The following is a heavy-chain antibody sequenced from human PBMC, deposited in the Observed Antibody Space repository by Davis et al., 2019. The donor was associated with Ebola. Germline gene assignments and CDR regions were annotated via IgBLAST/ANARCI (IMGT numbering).Heavy chain of an antibody. Sequence: GSLRLSCAVSGGSISSSNWWSWVRQPPGKGLEWIGEINHSGSTNYNPSLKSRVTISVDTSKNQFSLKLSSVTAADTAVYYCARRRIAEIDYWGQGTLVTVSS. J-gene: IGHJ4*02. CDR3: ARRRIAEIDY. V-gene: IGHV4-4*02. CDR1: GGSISSSNW. CDR2: INHSGST. D-gene: IGHD6-13*01.